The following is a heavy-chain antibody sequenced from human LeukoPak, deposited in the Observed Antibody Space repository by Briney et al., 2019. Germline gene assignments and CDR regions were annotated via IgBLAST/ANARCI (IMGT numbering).Heavy chain of an antibody. V-gene: IGHV4-4*07. CDR1: GGSIGNYY. D-gene: IGHD2-2*01. CDR3: ARDRHGYQVSDYLDL. CDR2: IYSDGST. J-gene: IGHJ4*02. Sequence: SETLSLTCTVSGGSIGNYYWSWIRQPAGKGLEWIGRIYSDGSTNYNPSLMGRVTMSVDTAKNQFSLRLSSVTAADTAVYYCARDRHGYQVSDYLDLWGPGVLVTVSS.